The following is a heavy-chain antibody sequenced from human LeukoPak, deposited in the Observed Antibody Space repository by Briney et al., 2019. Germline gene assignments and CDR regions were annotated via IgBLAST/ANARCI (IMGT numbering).Heavy chain of an antibody. CDR3: ARNTLSAAGDY. CDR1: GFTFGSNW. V-gene: IGHV3-7*01. D-gene: IGHD6-13*01. Sequence: GGSLRLSCAASGFTFGSNWMTWVRQAPGRGLEWVANIKADGSEEPYADSVKGRFTISRDNAKNLVFLQMNSLRTEDTAVYYCARNTLSAAGDYWGQGTLVSVSS. CDR2: IKADGSEE. J-gene: IGHJ4*02.